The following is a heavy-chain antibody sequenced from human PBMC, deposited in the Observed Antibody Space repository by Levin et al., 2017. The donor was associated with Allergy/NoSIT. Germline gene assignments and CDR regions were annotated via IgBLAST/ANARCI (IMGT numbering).Heavy chain of an antibody. CDR2: IYTSGST. J-gene: IGHJ2*01. V-gene: IGHV4-4*07. CDR1: GGSISSYY. Sequence: SETLSLTCTVSGGSISSYYWSWIRQPAGKGLEWIGRIYTSGSTNYNPSLKSRVTMSVDTSKNQFSLKLSSVTAADTAVYYCARETDDYGGRLWYFDLWGRGTLVTVSS. CDR3: ARETDDYGGRLWYFDL. D-gene: IGHD4-23*01.